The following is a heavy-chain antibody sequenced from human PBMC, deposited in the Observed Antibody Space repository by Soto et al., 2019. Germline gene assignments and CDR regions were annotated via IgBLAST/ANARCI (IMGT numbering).Heavy chain of an antibody. V-gene: IGHV1-69*02. CDR2: IIPILGIA. CDR1: GGTFSSYT. CDR3: ARGYCSSTSCRRSYWYFDL. Sequence: QVQPVQSGAEVKKPGSSVKVSCKASGGTFSSYTISWVRQAPGQGLEWMGRIIPILGIANYAQKFQGRVTITADKSTSTAYMELSSLRSEDTAVYYCARGYCSSTSCRRSYWYFDLWGRGTLVTVSS. D-gene: IGHD2-2*01. J-gene: IGHJ2*01.